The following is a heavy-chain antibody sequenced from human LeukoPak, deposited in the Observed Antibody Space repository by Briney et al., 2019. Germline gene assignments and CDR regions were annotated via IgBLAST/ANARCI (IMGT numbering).Heavy chain of an antibody. CDR3: AKGELLYQPYGMDV. Sequence: HPGGSLRLSCAASGFTFSSYGVHWVRQAPGKGLEWVAVISYDGSNKYYADSVKGRFTISRDNSKNTLYLQMNSLRAEDTAVYYCAKGELLYQPYGMDVWGQGTTVTVSS. CDR1: GFTFSSYG. D-gene: IGHD3-10*01. J-gene: IGHJ6*02. V-gene: IGHV3-30*18. CDR2: ISYDGSNK.